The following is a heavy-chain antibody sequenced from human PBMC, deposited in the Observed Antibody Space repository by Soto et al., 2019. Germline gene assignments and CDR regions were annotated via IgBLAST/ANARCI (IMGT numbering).Heavy chain of an antibody. D-gene: IGHD3-16*01. Sequence: EVQLLESGGGLVQPGGSLRLSCAASGFTFSSFAMSWVRQAPGKGLEWVSPMSASGGSTYYADAVKGRFTISRDTSKNTLYLRMDSLRADDTAVDYCAKGAHGYVDYSDPWGQGTLVTVSS. J-gene: IGHJ5*02. V-gene: IGHV3-23*01. CDR3: AKGAHGYVDYSDP. CDR1: GFTFSSFA. CDR2: MSASGGST.